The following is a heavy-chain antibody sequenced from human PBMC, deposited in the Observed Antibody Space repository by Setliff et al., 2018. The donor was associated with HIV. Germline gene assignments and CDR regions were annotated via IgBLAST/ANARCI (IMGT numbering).Heavy chain of an antibody. CDR2: IFYSGIT. CDR3: ARSKTFYDFWGGYYTHGAFKI. CDR1: GGSFTSRSYY. Sequence: SETLSLTCTVSGGSFTSRSYYWGWIRQPPGKGLEWIGSIFYSGITYYNPSLKSRVTISVDTSKNQFSLNLTSVTAAGTAVYYCARSKTFYDFWGGYYTHGAFKIWGLGTMVT. J-gene: IGHJ3*02. V-gene: IGHV4-39*01. D-gene: IGHD3-3*01.